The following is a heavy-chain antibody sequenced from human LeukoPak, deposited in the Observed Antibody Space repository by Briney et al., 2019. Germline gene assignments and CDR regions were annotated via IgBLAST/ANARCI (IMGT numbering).Heavy chain of an antibody. Sequence: GGSLRLSCAASGFTFITSSMNWVRQPPGKGLEWVSSISTSGSYIYFADSVKGRFTISRDNAKNSLYLQMNSLRADDTAVYYCARDRYCSSTSCYKGTGWFDPWGQGTLVTVSS. J-gene: IGHJ5*02. CDR1: GFTFITSS. CDR3: ARDRYCSSTSCYKGTGWFDP. V-gene: IGHV3-21*01. CDR2: ISTSGSYI. D-gene: IGHD2-2*02.